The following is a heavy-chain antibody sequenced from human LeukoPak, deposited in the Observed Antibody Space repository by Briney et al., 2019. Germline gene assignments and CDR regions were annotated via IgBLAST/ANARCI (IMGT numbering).Heavy chain of an antibody. CDR2: IYPGDSDT. J-gene: IGHJ4*02. V-gene: IGHV5-51*01. D-gene: IGHD6-19*01. Sequence: GESLKISCKGPGFSFTSYWIGWVRQMPGKGLEWMGIIYPGDSDTRYSPSFQGQVTISADKSISTAYLQWSSLKASDTAMYYCARRTYSSGWYHFDYWGQGTLVTVSS. CDR1: GFSFTSYW. CDR3: ARRTYSSGWYHFDY.